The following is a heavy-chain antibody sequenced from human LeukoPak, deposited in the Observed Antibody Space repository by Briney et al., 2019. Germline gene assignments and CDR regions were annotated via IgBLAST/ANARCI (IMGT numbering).Heavy chain of an antibody. J-gene: IGHJ4*02. CDR1: GGTFSSYA. Sequence: SVKVSCKASGGTFSSYAISWVRQAPGQGLEWMGGIIPIFGTANYAQKFQGRVTITTDESTSTAYMELSSLRSEDTAVYYCVSSGLRPVAATPYYFDYWGQGTLVTVSS. CDR2: IIPIFGTA. D-gene: IGHD2-15*01. V-gene: IGHV1-69*05. CDR3: VSSGLRPVAATPYYFDY.